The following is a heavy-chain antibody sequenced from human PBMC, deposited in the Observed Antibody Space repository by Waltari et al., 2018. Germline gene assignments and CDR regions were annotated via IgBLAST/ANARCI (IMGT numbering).Heavy chain of an antibody. CDR2: IIPIFGTP. CDR1: GGTFSSYA. Sequence: QVQLVQSGAEVKKPGSSVKVSCKASGGTFSSYAISWVRQAPGQGLEWMGGIIPIFGTPNYAQKFQGRVTITADESTSTADMELSSLRSEDTAVYYCAVRITIFARQYYFDYWGQGTLVTVSS. V-gene: IGHV1-69*01. D-gene: IGHD3-3*01. J-gene: IGHJ4*02. CDR3: AVRITIFARQYYFDY.